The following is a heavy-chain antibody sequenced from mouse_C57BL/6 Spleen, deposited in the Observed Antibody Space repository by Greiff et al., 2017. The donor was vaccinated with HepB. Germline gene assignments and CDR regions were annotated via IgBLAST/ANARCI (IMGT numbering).Heavy chain of an antibody. CDR3: DRPNDYGYWYFEV. Sequence: EVKLQESGPGLVKPSQSLSLTCSVTGYSITSGYYWNWIRQFPGNKLEWMGYISYDGSNNYNPSLKNRISITRDTSKNQFFLKLNSVTTEDTATYYCDRPNDYGYWYFEVWGTGTTVTVSA. J-gene: IGHJ1*03. CDR1: GYSITSGYY. CDR2: ISYDGSN. D-gene: IGHD2-4*01. V-gene: IGHV3-6*01.